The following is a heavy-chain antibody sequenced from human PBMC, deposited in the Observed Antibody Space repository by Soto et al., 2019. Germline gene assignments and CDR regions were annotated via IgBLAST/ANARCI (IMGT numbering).Heavy chain of an antibody. V-gene: IGHV3-33*01. J-gene: IGHJ6*04. D-gene: IGHD3-10*01. CDR2: IRYDGSNK. CDR3: AREATMVGGGSRARYYHYCRYG. CDR1: GFSLSSFG. Sequence: EGSMRLSCAASGFSLSSFGMYWGSPALGKGKTRVAAIRYDGSNKYYADSVKGRFTISRDNSKNTLYLQMNSLRAEDTAVYYCAREATMVGGGSRARYYHYCRYGQRKGTT.